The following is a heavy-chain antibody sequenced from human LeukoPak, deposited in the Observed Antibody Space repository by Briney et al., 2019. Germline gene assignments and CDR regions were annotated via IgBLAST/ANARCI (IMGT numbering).Heavy chain of an antibody. J-gene: IGHJ5*02. D-gene: IGHD6-25*01. CDR2: NYYNGST. CDR1: DGSITNYY. V-gene: IGHV4-59*12. Sequence: WETLSLTCSVYDGSITNYYWRWIRQPAGKGGEWIGHNYYNGSTNYNPPLKSRATLSLTTSNKQLALKQTSVTATDTPVSYGAREGERSSVGWFDPWGEGTLVTLSS. CDR3: AREGERSSVGWFDP.